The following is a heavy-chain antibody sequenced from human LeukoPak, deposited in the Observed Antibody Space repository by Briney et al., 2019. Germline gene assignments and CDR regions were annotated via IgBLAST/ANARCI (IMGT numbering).Heavy chain of an antibody. D-gene: IGHD1-26*01. CDR2: IYYSGST. CDR3: VRDSGATTLGY. J-gene: IGHJ4*02. Sequence: SETLSLTCTVSGGSISSYYWSWIRQPPGKGLEWIGYIYYSGSTNYNPSLKSRVTISVDTSKNQFSLKLSSVTAADTAVYYCVRDSGATTLGYWGQGTLVTVSS. V-gene: IGHV4-59*01. CDR1: GGSISSYY.